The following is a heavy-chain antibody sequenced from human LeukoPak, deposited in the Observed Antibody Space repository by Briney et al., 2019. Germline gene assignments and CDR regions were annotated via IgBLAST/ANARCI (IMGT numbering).Heavy chain of an antibody. V-gene: IGHV1-46*01. D-gene: IGHD5-12*01. CDR2: INPSGGST. CDR1: GYTLTSYY. Sequence: ASVKVSCKASGYTLTSYYMHWVRQAPGQGLEWMGIINPSGGSTNYAQKFQGRVTMTRDMSRRTVYMELSSLRFEDTAVYYCANQEWLRFNLNAFDIWGQGTMVTVSS. J-gene: IGHJ3*02. CDR3: ANQEWLRFNLNAFDI.